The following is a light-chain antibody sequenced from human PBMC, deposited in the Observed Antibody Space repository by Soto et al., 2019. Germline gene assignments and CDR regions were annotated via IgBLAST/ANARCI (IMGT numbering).Light chain of an antibody. CDR3: HQTDTIPET. CDR1: QSISLL. J-gene: IGKJ1*01. V-gene: IGKV1-39*01. Sequence: DIQMTQSPSSLSASVGDTVTITCRASQSISLLLNWYQQKPGKAPKLLIYAASTLQSGVPSRFSGNGSGTDVTLTISSLQPEDFATYYCHQTDTIPETFGQGTKVEIK. CDR2: AAS.